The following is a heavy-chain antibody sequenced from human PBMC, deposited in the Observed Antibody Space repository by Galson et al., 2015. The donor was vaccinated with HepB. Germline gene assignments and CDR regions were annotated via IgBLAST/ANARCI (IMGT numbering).Heavy chain of an antibody. CDR1: GLTFSSYA. CDR3: ARDTSPGYYDSSGYIPGLGASDI. CDR2: ISYDGGNK. Sequence: SLRLSCAASGLTFSSYAMHWVRQPPGKGLEWVAVISYDGGNKYYADSVKGRFTISRDNSQNTLYLQMNSLRAEDTAVYYCARDTSPGYYDSSGYIPGLGASDIWGQGTMVTVSS. V-gene: IGHV3-30-3*01. D-gene: IGHD3-22*01. J-gene: IGHJ3*02.